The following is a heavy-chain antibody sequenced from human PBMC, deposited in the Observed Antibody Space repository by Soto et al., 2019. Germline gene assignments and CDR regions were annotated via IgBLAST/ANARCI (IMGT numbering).Heavy chain of an antibody. D-gene: IGHD6-19*01. CDR1: GFTFSSYS. J-gene: IGHJ4*01. CDR2: ISSSSSTI. CDR3: ARPPMPPDGLALDD. Sequence: PGGSLRLSCAASGFTFSSYSMNWVRQAPGKGLEWVSYISSSSSTIYYADSVKGRFTISRDNAKNSLYLQMNSLRAEDTAVYYCARPPMPPDGLALDDWGQGTLVTVSS. V-gene: IGHV3-48*01.